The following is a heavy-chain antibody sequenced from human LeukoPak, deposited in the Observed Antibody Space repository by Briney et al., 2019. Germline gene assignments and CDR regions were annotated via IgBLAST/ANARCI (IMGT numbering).Heavy chain of an antibody. CDR1: GFTFSNYE. D-gene: IGHD3-10*01. V-gene: IGHV3-48*03. Sequence: GGSLRLSCAASGFTFSNYEMNWVRQAPGKGLEWVSYIRSSGSTIYYADSVKGRFTISRDNAKNSLYLQMNSLRAEDTAVYYCARGHTGRFSYDFDYWGQGTLVTVSS. CDR2: IRSSGSTI. CDR3: ARGHTGRFSYDFDY. J-gene: IGHJ4*02.